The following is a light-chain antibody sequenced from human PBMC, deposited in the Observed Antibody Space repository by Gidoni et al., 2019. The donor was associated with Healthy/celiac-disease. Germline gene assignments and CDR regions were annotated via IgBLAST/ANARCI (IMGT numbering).Light chain of an antibody. CDR1: QSISSW. J-gene: IGKJ2*01. Sequence: DIQMTQSPSTLSASVGDRVTITCRASQSISSWLAWYQQKPGKAPKLLIYKASSLESGVPSRFSGSGSGTEFTLTISSLQPDDFATYYCQQYNRYSPYTFGQXTKLEIK. V-gene: IGKV1-5*03. CDR3: QQYNRYSPYT. CDR2: KAS.